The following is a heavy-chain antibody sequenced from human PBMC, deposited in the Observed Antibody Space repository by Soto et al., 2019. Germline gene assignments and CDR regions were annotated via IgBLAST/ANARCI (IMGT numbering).Heavy chain of an antibody. V-gene: IGHV4-39*01. D-gene: IGHD2-15*01. J-gene: IGHJ5*02. CDR3: ATRQGGSYNWFDP. Sequence: KPSETLSLTCTVSGGSISRSSYSWAWIRQPPGKGLEWIGTLYYSGNTYYNPSLKSRVTISVDTSKNQFSLKLSSVTAADTAVYYCATRQGGSYNWFDPWGQGTPVTVSS. CDR1: GGSISRSSYS. CDR2: LYYSGNT.